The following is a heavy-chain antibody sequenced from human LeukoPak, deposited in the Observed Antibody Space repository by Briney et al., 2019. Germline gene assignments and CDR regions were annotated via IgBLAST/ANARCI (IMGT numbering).Heavy chain of an antibody. CDR2: IYYSGST. V-gene: IGHV4-31*11. Sequence: SETQSLACAVSSDSISSGGYYWNWIRQHPGKGLEWIGYIYYSGSTYYNPSLKSRVTLSVDTSKNQFSLKLSSVTAADTAVYYCARDGVGLLDYWGQRTLVTVSS. D-gene: IGHD1-7*01. CDR1: SDSISSGGYY. J-gene: IGHJ4*02. CDR3: ARDGVGLLDY.